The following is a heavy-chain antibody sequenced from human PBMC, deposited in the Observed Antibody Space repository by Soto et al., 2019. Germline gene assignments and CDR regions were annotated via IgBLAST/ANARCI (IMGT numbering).Heavy chain of an antibody. J-gene: IGHJ4*02. V-gene: IGHV1-69*02. Sequence: QVQLVQSGAEVKKPGSSVKVSCKASGGTFSSYTISWVRQAPGQGLEWMGRIIPILGIANYAQKFQGRVTITADKSTSTAYMELSSLRSEDTAVYYCASTQVSTAAGTRCDYWGQGTLVTVSS. D-gene: IGHD6-13*01. CDR1: GGTFSSYT. CDR3: ASTQVSTAAGTRCDY. CDR2: IIPILGIA.